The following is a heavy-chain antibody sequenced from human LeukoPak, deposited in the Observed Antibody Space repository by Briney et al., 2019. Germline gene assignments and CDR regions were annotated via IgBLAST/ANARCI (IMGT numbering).Heavy chain of an antibody. D-gene: IGHD2-2*02. J-gene: IGHJ4*02. CDR3: ARDGGYCSSTRCYTLDY. CDR2: ISRRGITK. Sequence: GGSLRLSCAPSGYTLCIYEINCVRQSPGRGGECVSYISRRGITKYYTHSEKGRFTISRDNAKNSLYLQMNSSRDEDTALYYCARDGGYCSSTRCYTLDYWGEGTLVTVSS. CDR1: GYTLCIYE. V-gene: IGHV3-48*03.